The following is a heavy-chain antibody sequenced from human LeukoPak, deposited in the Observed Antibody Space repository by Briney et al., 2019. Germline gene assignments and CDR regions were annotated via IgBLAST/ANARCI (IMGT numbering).Heavy chain of an antibody. CDR3: ARDGMSSWYNFDY. CDR2: IYYSGST. CDR1: GGSISSSSYY. D-gene: IGHD6-13*01. Sequence: PSETLSLTCTVSGGSISSSSYYWGWIRQPPGKGLEWIGSIYYSGSTYYNPSLKSRVTISVDTSKNQFSLKLSSVTAADTAVYYCARDGMSSWYNFDYWGQGTLVTVSS. V-gene: IGHV4-39*07. J-gene: IGHJ4*02.